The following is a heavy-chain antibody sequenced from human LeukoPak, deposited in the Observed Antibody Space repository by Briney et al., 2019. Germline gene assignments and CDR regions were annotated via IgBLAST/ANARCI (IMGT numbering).Heavy chain of an antibody. Sequence: GASVKVSCKASGYTFTSYYMHWVRQAPGQGLEGVGIINPSGGNTSYAQKFQGRVTMTRDTSTSTVYMELSSLRSEDTAVYYCARETYYYDSSGYRPTNGDAFDIWGQGTMVTVSS. CDR2: INPSGGNT. CDR1: GYTFTSYY. V-gene: IGHV1-46*01. D-gene: IGHD3-22*01. J-gene: IGHJ3*02. CDR3: ARETYYYDSSGYRPTNGDAFDI.